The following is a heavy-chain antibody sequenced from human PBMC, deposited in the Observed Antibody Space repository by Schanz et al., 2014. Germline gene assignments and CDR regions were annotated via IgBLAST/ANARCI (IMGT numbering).Heavy chain of an antibody. CDR2: INPISGDT. CDR1: GYIFTDYY. Sequence: QVQLVQSGAEVKKPGASLKVSCKASGYIFTDYYISWVRQAPGQGLECMGRINPISGDTNYAQKFQGRITMTRETSIDTAYMELSWLTSDDAAVYFCAREGGVYYDALTGYFKGPFDYWGQGTLVTVSS. J-gene: IGHJ4*02. D-gene: IGHD3-9*01. V-gene: IGHV1-2*06. CDR3: AREGGVYYDALTGYFKGPFDY.